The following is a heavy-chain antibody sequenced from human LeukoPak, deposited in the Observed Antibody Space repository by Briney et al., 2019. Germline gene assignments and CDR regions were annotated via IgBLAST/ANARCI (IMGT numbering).Heavy chain of an antibody. CDR1: GFTVSSNY. CDR2: IYSGGST. D-gene: IGHD6-19*01. V-gene: IGHV3-53*01. Sequence: GGSLRLSCAASGFTVSSNYMSWVRQAPGKGLEWVSVIYSGGSTYYADSVKGRFTISRDNSKSTLYLQMNGLRAEDTAVYYCADSPSSGWFRYFDYWGQGTLVTVSS. J-gene: IGHJ4*02. CDR3: ADSPSSGWFRYFDY.